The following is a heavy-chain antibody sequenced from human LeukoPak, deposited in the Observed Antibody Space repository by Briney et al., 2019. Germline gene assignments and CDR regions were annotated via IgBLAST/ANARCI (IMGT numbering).Heavy chain of an antibody. CDR2: IHYSGST. D-gene: IGHD5-24*01. J-gene: IGHJ5*02. Sequence: SETLSLTCTVPSGSISGYYWSWIRQPPGKGLEWMAFIHYSGSTKYNPSLKSRVTISEDMSKNQFSLRLSSVTAADTAMYYCARLPVDAHNNNWFDPWGQGTLVTVSS. CDR1: SGSISGYY. V-gene: IGHV4-59*08. CDR3: ARLPVDAHNNNWFDP.